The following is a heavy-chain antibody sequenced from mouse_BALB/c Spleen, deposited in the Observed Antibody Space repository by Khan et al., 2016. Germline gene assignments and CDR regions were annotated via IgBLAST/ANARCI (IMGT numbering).Heavy chain of an antibody. CDR1: GFSLTSYG. CDR2: IWSGGST. J-gene: IGHJ4*01. V-gene: IGHV2-4*02. D-gene: IGHD2-12*01. Sequence: QVQLQQPGPGLVQPSQSLSITCTVSGFSLTSYGVHWVRQPPGKGLEWLGVIWSGGSTDYNAAFISRLSISKANSKSQVFFKRNSLQADDTAIYYSARNGGYYSYRMDYWGQGTSVTVSS. CDR3: ARNGGYYSYRMDY.